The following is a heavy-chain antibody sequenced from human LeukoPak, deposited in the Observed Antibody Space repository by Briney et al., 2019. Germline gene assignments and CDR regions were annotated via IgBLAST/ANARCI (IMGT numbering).Heavy chain of an antibody. V-gene: IGHV4-59*08. Sequence: PSETLSLTCTVSGGSISSYYWSWIRQPPGKGLEWIGYIYYSGSTYYNPSLKSRVTISVDTSKNQFSLKLSSVTAADTAVYYCARTVSGLNDYVWGSYRSRPPHYFDYWGQGTLVTVSS. CDR3: ARTVSGLNDYVWGSYRSRPPHYFDY. CDR1: GGSISSYY. D-gene: IGHD3-16*02. CDR2: IYYSGST. J-gene: IGHJ4*02.